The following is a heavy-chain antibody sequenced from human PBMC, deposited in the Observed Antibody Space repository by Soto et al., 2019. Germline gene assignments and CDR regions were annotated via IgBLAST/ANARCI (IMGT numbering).Heavy chain of an antibody. CDR2: ISHDATRP. V-gene: IGHV3-23*01. J-gene: IGHJ4*02. Sequence: EVQLLESGGGLVQPGGSLRLSCAASGFSFSNFDMCWVRQSPGKGLEWVPGISHDATRPYHANSVKGRFTISRDNSKNTLFLQTNSMRVEDTAIYISGKDAPRRSGWFYFEYWGQGILVTVSS. CDR3: GKDAPRRSGWFYFEY. CDR1: GFSFSNFD. D-gene: IGHD6-19*01.